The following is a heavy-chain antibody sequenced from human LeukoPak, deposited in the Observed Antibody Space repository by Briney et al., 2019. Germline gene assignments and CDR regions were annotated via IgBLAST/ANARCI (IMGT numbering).Heavy chain of an antibody. CDR1: GGSFSGYY. CDR3: ARLLMVRGVFTYHFDY. CDR2: INHSGST. V-gene: IGHV4-34*01. Sequence: SETLSLTCAVYGGSFSGYYWSWIRQPPGKGLEWIGEINHSGSTNYSPSLKSRVTISVDTSKNQFYLKLSSVTAADTAVYYCARLLMVRGVFTYHFDYWGQGTLVTVSS. D-gene: IGHD3-10*01. J-gene: IGHJ4*02.